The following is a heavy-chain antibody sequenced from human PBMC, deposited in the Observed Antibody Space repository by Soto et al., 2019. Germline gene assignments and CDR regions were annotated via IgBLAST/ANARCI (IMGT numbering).Heavy chain of an antibody. CDR3: IRNGHYCLEY. CDR2: ILDSGVT. Sequence: SETLSLTCGVSGGSISSDTRWGWVRQPPGKGLEWIGEILDSGVTHYNPSLKSRVTISVDKSKDHVSLKVNSVTAADTAVYYCIRNGHYCLEYWGKGTLVTVS. CDR1: GGSISSDTR. V-gene: IGHV4-4*02. J-gene: IGHJ4*01. D-gene: IGHD2-8*01.